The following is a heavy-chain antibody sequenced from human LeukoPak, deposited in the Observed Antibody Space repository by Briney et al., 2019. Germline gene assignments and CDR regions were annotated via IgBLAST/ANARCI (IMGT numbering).Heavy chain of an antibody. V-gene: IGHV1-69*05. CDR1: GGTFSSYA. CDR2: IIPIFGTA. D-gene: IGHD1-26*01. CDR3: ARASGSYYQSYYFDY. Sequence: SVKVSCKAPGGTFSSYAISWVRQAPGQGLEWMGGIIPIFGTANYAQKFQGRVTITTDESTSTAYMELSSLRSEDTAVYYCARASGSYYQSYYFDYWGQGTLVTVSS. J-gene: IGHJ4*02.